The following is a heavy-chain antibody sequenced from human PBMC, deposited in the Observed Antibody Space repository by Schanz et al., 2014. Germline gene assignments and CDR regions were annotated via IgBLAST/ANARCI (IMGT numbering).Heavy chain of an antibody. Sequence: QVQLVQSGAEVKKPGASVKVSCKASGYSFTDYSIHWVRQAPGQGLEWMGWINTNTGNPTYAQAFTGRFVFSLDTSCSAAYLQISSLKAADTAVYYCAREDYLDSSGYACGYWGQGTLVTVSS. CDR1: GYSFTDYS. D-gene: IGHD3-22*01. J-gene: IGHJ4*02. CDR3: AREDYLDSSGYACGY. CDR2: INTNTGNP. V-gene: IGHV7-4-1*02.